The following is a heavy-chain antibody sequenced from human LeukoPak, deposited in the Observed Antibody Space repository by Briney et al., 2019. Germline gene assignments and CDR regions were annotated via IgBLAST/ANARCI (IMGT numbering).Heavy chain of an antibody. CDR1: GGTFSSYA. V-gene: IGHV1-8*02. J-gene: IGHJ3*02. CDR2: MNPNSGNT. D-gene: IGHD3-3*01. CDR3: ARVYYDFWSGYLDAFDI. Sequence: ASVKVSCKASGGTFSSYAISWVRQAPGQGLEWMGWMNPNSGNTGYAQKFQGRVTMTRNTSISTAYMELSSLRSEDTAVYYCARVYYDFWSGYLDAFDIWGQGTMVTVSS.